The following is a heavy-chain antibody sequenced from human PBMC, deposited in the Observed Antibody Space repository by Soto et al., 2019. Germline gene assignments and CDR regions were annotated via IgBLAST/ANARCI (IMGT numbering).Heavy chain of an antibody. CDR3: AKDKATITSGVNDY. V-gene: IGHV3-30*18. D-gene: IGHD5-12*01. CDR2: ISYDGSNK. CDR1: GFTFSSYG. Sequence: GGSLRLSCAASGFTFSSYGMHWVRQAPGKGLEWVAVISYDGSNKYYADSVKGRFTISRDNSKNTLYLQMNSLRAEDTAVYYCAKDKATITSGVNDYWGQGTLVTVSS. J-gene: IGHJ4*02.